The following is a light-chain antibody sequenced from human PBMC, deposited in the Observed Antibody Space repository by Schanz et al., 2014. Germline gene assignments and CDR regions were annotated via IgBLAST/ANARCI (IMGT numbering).Light chain of an antibody. Sequence: QSALTQPPSASGSPGQSVTIYCTGTSSDVGAYNHVSWYQQHPGKAPKLVIYEVTKRPSGVPDRFSGSKSGNAASLTVSGLQAEDEADYYCSSYAGSKSYVFGTGTKVTVL. CDR1: SSDVGAYNH. CDR3: SSYAGSKSYV. CDR2: EVT. V-gene: IGLV2-8*01. J-gene: IGLJ1*01.